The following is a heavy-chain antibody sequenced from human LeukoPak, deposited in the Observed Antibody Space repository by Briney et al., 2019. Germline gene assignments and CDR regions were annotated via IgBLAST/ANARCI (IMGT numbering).Heavy chain of an antibody. J-gene: IGHJ6*03. D-gene: IGHD3-10*01. V-gene: IGHV3-30*02. CDR3: AKDPRLRDRGLDYYYYYMDV. CDR1: GFTFSSYG. Sequence: PGGSLRLSCAASGFTFSSYGMHWVRQAPGKGLEWVAFIRYDGSNKYYADSVKGRFTISRDNSKNTLYLQMNSLRAEDTAEYYCAKDPRLRDRGLDYYYYYMDVWGKGTTVTVSS. CDR2: IRYDGSNK.